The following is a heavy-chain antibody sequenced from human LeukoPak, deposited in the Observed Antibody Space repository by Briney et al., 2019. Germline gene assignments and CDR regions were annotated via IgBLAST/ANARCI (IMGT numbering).Heavy chain of an antibody. D-gene: IGHD4-17*01. CDR3: ARSDGDYSDY. CDR2: INHSGST. V-gene: IGHV4-34*01. CDR1: GGSFSGYY. J-gene: IGHJ4*02. Sequence: SETLSLTCAVYGGSFSGYYWSWIRQPPGKGLEWIGEINHSGSTNYNPSLKSRVTISVDTSKNQFSLKLSSVTAADTAVYYCARSDGDYSDYWGQGTLVTVSS.